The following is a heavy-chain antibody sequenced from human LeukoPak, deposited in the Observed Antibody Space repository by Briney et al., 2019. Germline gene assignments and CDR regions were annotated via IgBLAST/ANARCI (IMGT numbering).Heavy chain of an antibody. CDR3: AELGITMIGGV. D-gene: IGHD3-10*02. CDR1: KFTFSSYD. Sequence: GGSLRLSCVASKFTFSSYDMNWIRQAPGKGLEWVSYISSGGGTIYHTNSVRGRFTISRDNAKNSLFLQMNSLRVEDTAVYYCAELGITMIGGVWGKGTTVTISS. V-gene: IGHV3-48*03. CDR2: ISSGGGTI. J-gene: IGHJ6*04.